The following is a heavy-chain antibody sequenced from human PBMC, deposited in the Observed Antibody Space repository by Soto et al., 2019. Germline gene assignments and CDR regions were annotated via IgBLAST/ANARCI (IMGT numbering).Heavy chain of an antibody. D-gene: IGHD3-3*01. V-gene: IGHV3-33*01. CDR1: GFTFRSYD. CDR2: IRNDGTVK. CDR3: ASKTIDDFDY. Sequence: QPGGSLRLSCRASGFTFRSYDMHWVRQAPGKGLEWVAVIRNDGTVKNYGDSVNGRFTISRDNSKNTLFLEMSSLRVEDTALYYCASKTIDDFDYWGQGALVTVSS. J-gene: IGHJ4*02.